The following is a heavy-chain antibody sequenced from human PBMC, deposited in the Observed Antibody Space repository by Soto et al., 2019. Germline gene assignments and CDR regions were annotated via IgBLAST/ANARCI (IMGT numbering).Heavy chain of an antibody. D-gene: IGHD3-10*01. CDR3: ARDYYYGSGSYDY. CDR1: GYTFTSYA. Sequence: ASVKVSCKASGYTFTSYAMHWVRQAPGQRLEWMGWINAGNGNRKYSQQFQGRVTITRDTSASTAYMELSSLRSEDTAVYYCARDYYYGSGSYDYWGQGTLVTVSS. V-gene: IGHV1-3*01. CDR2: INAGNGNR. J-gene: IGHJ4*02.